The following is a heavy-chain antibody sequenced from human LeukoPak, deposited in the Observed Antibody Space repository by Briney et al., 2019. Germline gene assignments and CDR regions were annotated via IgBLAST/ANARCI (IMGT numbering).Heavy chain of an antibody. Sequence: SETLSLTCTVSGGSISSSSYYWGWIRQPPGKGLEWIGSIYYSGSTYYNPSLKSRVTISVDTSKNQFSLKLSSVTAADTAVYYCAGMKLLWFGELPDYWGQGTLVTVSS. V-gene: IGHV4-39*01. CDR1: GGSISSSSYY. J-gene: IGHJ4*02. D-gene: IGHD3-10*01. CDR2: IYYSGST. CDR3: AGMKLLWFGELPDY.